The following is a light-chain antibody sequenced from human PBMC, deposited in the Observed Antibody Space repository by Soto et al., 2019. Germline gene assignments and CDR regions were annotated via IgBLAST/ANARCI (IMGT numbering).Light chain of an antibody. CDR3: QQYDNLPLT. CDR1: QDITNS. V-gene: IGKV1-33*01. Sequence: DIEMTQYPSSLSASVGDRVTITCQASQDITNSLNWYQQKTGKAPNLLIFDASNLDAGAPSRFSGSGSGTYSTLTISRLQPEDTATYYCQQYDNLPLTFGPGTRWIS. CDR2: DAS. J-gene: IGKJ3*01.